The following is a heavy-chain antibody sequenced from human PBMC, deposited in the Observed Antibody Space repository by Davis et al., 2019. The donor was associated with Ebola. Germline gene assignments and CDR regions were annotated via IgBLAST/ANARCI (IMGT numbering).Heavy chain of an antibody. V-gene: IGHV1-46*01. CDR1: GYTFTSYY. D-gene: IGHD2-21*02. CDR2: INPSGGST. Sequence: AASVKVSCKASGYTFTSYYMHWVRQAPGQGLEWMGIINPSGGSTSYAQKFQGRVTMTRDTSTSTVYMELSRLRSDDTAVYYCARVRYCGGDCSRYFYYGMDVWGKGTTVTVSS. CDR3: ARVRYCGGDCSRYFYYGMDV. J-gene: IGHJ6*04.